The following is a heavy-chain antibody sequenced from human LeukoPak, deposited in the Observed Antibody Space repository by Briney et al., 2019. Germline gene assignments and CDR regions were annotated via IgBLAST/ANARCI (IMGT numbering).Heavy chain of an antibody. J-gene: IGHJ4*02. V-gene: IGHV4-59*01. CDR3: ARIFTITMYFDY. Sequence: SETLSLTCTVSGGSISRYYWSWIRQPPGKGLEWIGYISYTGSTTYNSSLKSRVTISLDTSQDQFSLKLTSVTPADTAVYYCARIFTITMYFDYWGQGTLVTVSS. CDR2: ISYTGST. CDR1: GGSISRYY. D-gene: IGHD3-10*01.